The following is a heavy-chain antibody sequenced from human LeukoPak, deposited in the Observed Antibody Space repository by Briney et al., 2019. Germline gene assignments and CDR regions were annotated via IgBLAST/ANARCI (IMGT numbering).Heavy chain of an antibody. D-gene: IGHD1-26*01. Sequence: ASVKVSCKASGYTFTSYYMHWVRQAPGQGLEWMGIINPSGGSTSYAQKFQGRVTMTRDTSTSTVYMELSSLRSEDTAVYYCARVRLVGATTGCFDYRGQGTLVTVSS. CDR2: INPSGGST. CDR3: ARVRLVGATTGCFDY. V-gene: IGHV1-46*03. J-gene: IGHJ4*02. CDR1: GYTFTSYY.